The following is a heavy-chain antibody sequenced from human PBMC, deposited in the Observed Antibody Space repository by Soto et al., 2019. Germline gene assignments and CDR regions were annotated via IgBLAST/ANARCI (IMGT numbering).Heavy chain of an antibody. V-gene: IGHV4-31*03. Sequence: QVQLQESGPGLVKPSQTLSLTCTVSGVSISSGGYYWSWIRQHPGKGLEWLAYIHYSGSTYYNPSLRSRVSISMDSSKNHFSLRLSSVPAADTAVYYCGRDASRVAETRGCDIWGQGTKLNVSS. CDR3: GRDASRVAETRGCDI. CDR2: IHYSGST. CDR1: GVSISSGGYY. J-gene: IGHJ3*02. D-gene: IGHD3-10*01.